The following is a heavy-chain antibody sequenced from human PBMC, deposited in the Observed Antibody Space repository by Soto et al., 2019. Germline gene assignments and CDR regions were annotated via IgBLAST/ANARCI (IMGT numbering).Heavy chain of an antibody. Sequence: QVQLVQSGAEVKKPGASVTVSCKASGYTFSDYYLHWVRQAPGQGPEWMGWINPNGGDTKYAQKFRGRVTMPRDTSVRTAFMELNRVKSDATGVYYCARESGGATATLDYYHFDMDVWGKWTKVTVSS. V-gene: IGHV1-2*02. CDR1: GYTFSDYY. CDR3: ARESGGATATLDYYHFDMDV. CDR2: INPNGGDT. D-gene: IGHD1-26*01. J-gene: IGHJ6*03.